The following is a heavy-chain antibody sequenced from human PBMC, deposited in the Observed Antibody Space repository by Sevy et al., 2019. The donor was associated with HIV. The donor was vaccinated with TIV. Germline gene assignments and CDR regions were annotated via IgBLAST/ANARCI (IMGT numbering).Heavy chain of an antibody. CDR3: ARGYDFWSGYYTVYYYYGMDV. CDR2: INHSGST. CDR1: GGSFSGYY. Sequence: SETLSLTCAVYGGSFSGYYWSWIRQPPGKGLEWIGEINHSGSTNYNPSLKSRVTISVDTSKNQFSLKLSSVTAADTAVYYCARGYDFWSGYYTVYYYYGMDVWGQWTTVTVSS. J-gene: IGHJ6*02. D-gene: IGHD3-3*01. V-gene: IGHV4-34*01.